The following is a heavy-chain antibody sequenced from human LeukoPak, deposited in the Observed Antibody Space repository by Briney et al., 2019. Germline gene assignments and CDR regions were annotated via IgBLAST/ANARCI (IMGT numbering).Heavy chain of an antibody. CDR2: ISGSGGST. CDR3: ARQANSRGYYYYYYMDV. Sequence: GGSLRLSCPASGFTFSSYAMSWVRQAPGKGLEWVSAISGSGGSTYYADSVKGRFTISRDNSKNTLYLQMNSLRAEDTAVYYCARQANSRGYYYYYYMDVWGKGTTVTISS. D-gene: IGHD1-26*01. CDR1: GFTFSSYA. J-gene: IGHJ6*03. V-gene: IGHV3-23*01.